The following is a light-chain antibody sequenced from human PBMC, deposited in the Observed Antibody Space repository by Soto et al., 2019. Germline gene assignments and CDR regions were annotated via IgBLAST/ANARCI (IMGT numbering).Light chain of an antibody. J-gene: IGKJ5*01. Sequence: EIVLTQSPGTLSLSPGERATLSCGASETVSSSYLAWYQQKPGQAPRLLIYGASNRASGIPDRFSGSGSGTDFTLTITRLEPGDFAVYYCQQYGGSHPITFGQGKRLEIK. CDR1: ETVSSSY. CDR3: QQYGGSHPIT. V-gene: IGKV3-20*01. CDR2: GAS.